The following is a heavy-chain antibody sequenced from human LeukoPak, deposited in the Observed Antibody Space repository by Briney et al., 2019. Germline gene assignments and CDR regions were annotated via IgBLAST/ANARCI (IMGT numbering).Heavy chain of an antibody. J-gene: IGHJ3*02. V-gene: IGHV3-74*01. CDR2: INTDGRTI. Sequence: GGTLRLSCAASGFTFSRYWMHWVRQAPGKGLVWVSRINTDGRTITYADSVKGRFTISRDNAKNTLYLQMNSLRAEDTAVYYCAKDKGIAALPDAFDIWGQGTMVTVSS. D-gene: IGHD6-6*01. CDR1: GFTFSRYW. CDR3: AKDKGIAALPDAFDI.